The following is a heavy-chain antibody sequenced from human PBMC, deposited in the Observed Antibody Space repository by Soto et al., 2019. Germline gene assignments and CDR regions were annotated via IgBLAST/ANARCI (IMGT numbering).Heavy chain of an antibody. CDR1: GFTFSSYS. CDR2: ISSSSSYI. CDR3: ARLDYGDPSTGSAFQQ. Sequence: PGGSLRLSCAASGFTFSSYSMNWVRQAPGKGLEWVSSISSSSSYIYYADSVKGRFTISRDNAKNSLYLQMNSLRAEDTAVYYCARLDYGDPSTGSAFQQWGQGTLVTVSS. J-gene: IGHJ1*01. V-gene: IGHV3-21*01. D-gene: IGHD4-17*01.